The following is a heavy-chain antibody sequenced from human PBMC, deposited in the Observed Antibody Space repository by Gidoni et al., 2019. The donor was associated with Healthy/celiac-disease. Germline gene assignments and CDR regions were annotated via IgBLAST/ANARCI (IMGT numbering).Heavy chain of an antibody. CDR1: GGAISSSSYY. D-gene: IGHD4-17*01. J-gene: IGHJ5*02. CDR2: IYYSGTT. V-gene: IGHV4-39*01. CDR3: ARHLGDYVIDWFDP. Sequence: QLQLQESGPGLLEPSENRSPTCHVSGGAISSSSYYWGWIRQPPGKWLEWIGSIYYSGTTYYKPYLKSRVTISVDTSKNQFSLKLSSVTAADTAVYYCARHLGDYVIDWFDPWGQVTLVTVSS.